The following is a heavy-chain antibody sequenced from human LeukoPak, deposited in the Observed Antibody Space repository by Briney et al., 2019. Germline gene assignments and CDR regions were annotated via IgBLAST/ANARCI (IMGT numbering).Heavy chain of an antibody. D-gene: IGHD1-26*01. CDR1: GFTFSSYS. J-gene: IGHJ4*02. V-gene: IGHV3-21*01. CDR3: AREEEWELLPFDY. CDR2: ISSSSSYI. Sequence: GGSLRLSCAASGFTFSSYSMNWVRQAPGKGLEWVSSISSSSSYIYYADSVKGRFTISRDNAKNSLYLQMNSLRAEDTAVYYCAREEEWELLPFDYWGQGTLVTVSS.